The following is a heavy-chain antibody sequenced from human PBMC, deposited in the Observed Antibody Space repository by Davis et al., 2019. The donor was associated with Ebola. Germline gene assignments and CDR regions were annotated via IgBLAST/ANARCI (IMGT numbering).Heavy chain of an antibody. V-gene: IGHV4-39*07. CDR3: ARVRDYYGSGTP. D-gene: IGHD3-10*01. Sequence: SETLSLTCTVSGGSVSSSLYYWSWIRQPPGKGLEWIGEINHSGSTNYNPSLKSRVTISVDTSKNQFSLKLSSVTAADTAVYYCARVRDYYGSGTPWGQGTLVTVSS. CDR2: INHSGST. J-gene: IGHJ5*02. CDR1: GGSVSSSLYY.